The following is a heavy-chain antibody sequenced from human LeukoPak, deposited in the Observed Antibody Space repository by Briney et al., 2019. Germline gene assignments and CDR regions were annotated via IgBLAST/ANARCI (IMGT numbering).Heavy chain of an antibody. J-gene: IGHJ4*02. CDR2: IKAESGRT. Sequence: GASVKVSCKASGYMFTDYYLRWVRQAPGQGLEWMGWIKAESGRTHYAQKFQGGVTMTRDTSISTAYMELRSLRSDDTAVYYCARREQWLVGDDYWGQGTLVTVFS. CDR1: GYMFTDYY. CDR3: ARREQWLVGDDY. D-gene: IGHD6-19*01. V-gene: IGHV1-2*02.